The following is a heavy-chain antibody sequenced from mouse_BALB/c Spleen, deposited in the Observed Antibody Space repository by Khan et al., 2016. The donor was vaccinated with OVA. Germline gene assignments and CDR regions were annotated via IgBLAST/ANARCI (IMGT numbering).Heavy chain of an antibody. CDR3: ARVGYNGTMDS. CDR1: GYTFRNNG. D-gene: IGHD2-14*01. J-gene: IGHJ4*01. V-gene: IGHV9-3-1*01. Sequence: QIQLVQSGPELKKPGETVKISCKASGYTFRNNGMNWVKQAPGKGLKWMGWINTYTGEPTYADVFKGRFAFSLETSANTAYLQINNLKNEDTATYFCARVGYNGTMDSWGQGTSVTVSS. CDR2: INTYTGEP.